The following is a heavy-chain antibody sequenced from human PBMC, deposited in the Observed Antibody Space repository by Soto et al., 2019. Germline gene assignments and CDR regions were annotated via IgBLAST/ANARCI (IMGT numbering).Heavy chain of an antibody. CDR3: ARGWASTGGMDV. CDR1: GYTFTSYG. Sequence: QVQLVQSGVEVKKPGASMKVSCKASGYTFTSYGFSWVRQAPGQGLEWMGWINPYNGNTNYAQNLQGRVTMTTDTTTSTAYMELRSLTSDDTAVYYCARGWASTGGMDVWGQGTTVTVSS. D-gene: IGHD3-16*01. J-gene: IGHJ6*02. CDR2: INPYNGNT. V-gene: IGHV1-18*01.